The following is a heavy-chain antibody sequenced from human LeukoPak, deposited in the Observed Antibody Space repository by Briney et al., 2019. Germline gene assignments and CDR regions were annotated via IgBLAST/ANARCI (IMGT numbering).Heavy chain of an antibody. CDR1: GGTFSGYA. CDR3: ARGGGRLMNPFDP. V-gene: IGHV1-69*01. D-gene: IGHD1-14*01. Sequence: SVKVSCKASGGTFSGYAISWVRQAPGQGLDWMGGTIPIFGSASYAQKFQGRVTITADESTSTAYMELTSLRSEDTAVYYCARGGGRLMNPFDPWGQGTLVTVSS. CDR2: TIPIFGSA. J-gene: IGHJ5*02.